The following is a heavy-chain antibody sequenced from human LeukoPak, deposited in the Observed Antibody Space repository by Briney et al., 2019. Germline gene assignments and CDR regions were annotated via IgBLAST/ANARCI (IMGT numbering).Heavy chain of an antibody. J-gene: IGHJ4*02. CDR1: GGSISSIIYY. V-gene: IGHV4-39*01. Sequence: KPSETLSLTCTVSGGSISSIIYYWGWIRQPPGKGLEWIGSIYFSGKTYYNPSLKSRITVSVDTSQNQFSLKLSSVTAADTAVYYCARHENARSSSGLEYWGQGTPVTVSS. D-gene: IGHD6-25*01. CDR2: IYFSGKT. CDR3: ARHENARSSSGLEY.